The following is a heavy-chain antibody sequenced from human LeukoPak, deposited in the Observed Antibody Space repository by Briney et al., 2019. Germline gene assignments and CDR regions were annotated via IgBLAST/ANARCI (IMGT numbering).Heavy chain of an antibody. CDR1: GGSISSYY. Sequence: SETLSLTCTVSGGSISSYYWSWIRQPPGKGLEWIGYIYYSGSTNYNPSLKSRVTISVDTSKNQFSLKLSSVTAADTAVYYCASTIAVAGNSRWFDPWGQGTLDTVSS. CDR2: IYYSGST. V-gene: IGHV4-59*01. D-gene: IGHD6-19*01. J-gene: IGHJ5*02. CDR3: ASTIAVAGNSRWFDP.